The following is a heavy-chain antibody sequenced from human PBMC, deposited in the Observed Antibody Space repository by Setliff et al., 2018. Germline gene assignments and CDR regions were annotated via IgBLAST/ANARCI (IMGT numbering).Heavy chain of an antibody. V-gene: IGHV3-7*01. Sequence: LRLSCAASGFTFSSYSIHWVRQAPGKGLEWVATIKQDGSEKFYVDSVKGRFTISRDNAKNSLYLQMDSLRVEDTAMYFCARDRGGGLYDYWGRGTLVTVSS. J-gene: IGHJ4*02. D-gene: IGHD3-16*01. CDR2: IKQDGSEK. CDR1: GFTFSSYS. CDR3: ARDRGGGLYDY.